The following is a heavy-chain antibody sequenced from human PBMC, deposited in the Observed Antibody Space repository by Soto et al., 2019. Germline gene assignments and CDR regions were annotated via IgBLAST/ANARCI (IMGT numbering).Heavy chain of an antibody. CDR2: FDAENGET. Sequence: SSVKVSCKGCGYTLTELSMHWVRQAPGRGLEWMGGFDAENGETIYAQKFQGTVTMTDDTSTDPANMKLSRLTSKDTAVYYCAKVGGTDSSHSFKSFDFWGQGAMVTVYS. V-gene: IGHV1-24*01. J-gene: IGHJ4*02. D-gene: IGHD2-15*01. CDR1: GYTLTELS. CDR3: AKVGGTDSSHSFKSFDF.